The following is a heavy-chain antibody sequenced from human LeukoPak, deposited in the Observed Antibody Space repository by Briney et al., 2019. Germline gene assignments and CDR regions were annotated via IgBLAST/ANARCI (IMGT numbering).Heavy chain of an antibody. J-gene: IGHJ4*02. CDR2: ISGSGGGT. CDR3: AKGVAYSSGWFFDY. V-gene: IGHV3-23*01. Sequence: PGGSLRLSCVASGFTFSSYAMSWVRQAPGTGLEWVSAISGSGGGTYYADSVRGRFTISRDNSKNILYLQMNSLRAEDTAVYYCAKGVAYSSGWFFDYWGQGTLVTVSS. CDR1: GFTFSSYA. D-gene: IGHD6-19*01.